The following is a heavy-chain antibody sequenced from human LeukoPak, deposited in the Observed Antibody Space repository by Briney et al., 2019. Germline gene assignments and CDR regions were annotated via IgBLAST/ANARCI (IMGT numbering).Heavy chain of an antibody. D-gene: IGHD2/OR15-2a*01. J-gene: IGHJ4*02. Sequence: GGSLRLSCAASGFTFSSYAMSWVRQAPGKGLEWVSAIRGSGGSTYYADSVKGRFTISRDNSKNMLYLQMNSLRAEDTAVYYCAKDLYGYFDYWGQGTLVTVSS. CDR2: IRGSGGST. V-gene: IGHV3-23*01. CDR1: GFTFSSYA. CDR3: AKDLYGYFDY.